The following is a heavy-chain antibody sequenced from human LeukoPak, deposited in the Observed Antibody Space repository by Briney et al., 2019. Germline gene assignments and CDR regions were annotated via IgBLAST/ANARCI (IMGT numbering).Heavy chain of an antibody. CDR1: GFPFSSYA. Sequence: GGSLRLSCAASGFPFSSYAMSWVRQAPGKGLEWVSAISGSGGSTYYADSVKGRFTISRDNSKNTLYLQMNSLRAEDTAVYYCAKMEIGYYGSGSYLYYYYGMDVWGQGTTVTVSS. CDR3: AKMEIGYYGSGSYLYYYYGMDV. V-gene: IGHV3-23*01. D-gene: IGHD3-10*01. CDR2: ISGSGGST. J-gene: IGHJ6*02.